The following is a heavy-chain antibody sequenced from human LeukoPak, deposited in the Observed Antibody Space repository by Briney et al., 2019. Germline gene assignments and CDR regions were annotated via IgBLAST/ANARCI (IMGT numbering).Heavy chain of an antibody. V-gene: IGHV1-8*03. D-gene: IGHD2-2*01. CDR3: ARGYCTSISCHFDY. CDR2: MNPNSGNT. J-gene: IGHJ4*02. Sequence: ASVKVSCKASGYTFTIYDINWVRQATGQGLEWMGWMNPNSGNTGYAQKFQGRVTITRNTSISTAYMELSSLRSEDTAVYYCARGYCTSISCHFDYWGQGTLVTVSS. CDR1: GYTFTIYD.